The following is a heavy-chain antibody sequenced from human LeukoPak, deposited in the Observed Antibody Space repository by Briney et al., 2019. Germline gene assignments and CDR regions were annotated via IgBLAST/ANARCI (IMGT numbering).Heavy chain of an antibody. J-gene: IGHJ3*01. D-gene: IGHD2-21*01. Sequence: QPGGSLRLSCAASGFTFSSYAMSWVRQAPGKGLEWVSTLSGSGGSTYYADSVKGRFTISRDNSKNTLYLQMNSLSAEDTAVYSCAKCISTLDGGEVFDVWGQGTMVTVSS. CDR1: GFTFSSYA. CDR3: AKCISTLDGGEVFDV. V-gene: IGHV3-23*01. CDR2: LSGSGGST.